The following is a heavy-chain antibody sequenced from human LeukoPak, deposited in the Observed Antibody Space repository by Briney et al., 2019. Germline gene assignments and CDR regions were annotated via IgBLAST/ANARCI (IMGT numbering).Heavy chain of an antibody. CDR1: GYTFTGYY. CDR2: INPNSGGT. Sequence: ASVKVSCKASGYTFTGYYMHWVRQAPGQGLEWMGWINPNSGGTNYAQKFQGRVTMTRDTSISTAYMELSRLRSDDTAVYYCASSSGYYYYYCMDVWGKGTTVTVSS. D-gene: IGHD3-10*01. CDR3: ASSSGYYYYYCMDV. J-gene: IGHJ6*03. V-gene: IGHV1-2*02.